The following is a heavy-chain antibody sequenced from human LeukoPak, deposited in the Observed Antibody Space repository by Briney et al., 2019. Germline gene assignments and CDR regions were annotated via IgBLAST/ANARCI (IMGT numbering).Heavy chain of an antibody. D-gene: IGHD3-3*01. J-gene: IGHJ6*03. CDR1: GFTFSSYA. CDR3: ARDPVTILRPGRPVGIHYMDV. Sequence: GGSLRLSCAASGFTFSSYAMSWVRQAPGKGLEWVSAISGSGGSTYYADSVKGRFTISRDNSKNTLYLQMNSLRAEDTAVYYCARDPVTILRPGRPVGIHYMDVWGKGTTVTVSS. CDR2: ISGSGGST. V-gene: IGHV3-23*01.